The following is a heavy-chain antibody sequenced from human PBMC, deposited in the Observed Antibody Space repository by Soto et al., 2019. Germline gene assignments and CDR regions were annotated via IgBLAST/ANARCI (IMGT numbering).Heavy chain of an antibody. D-gene: IGHD6-19*01. CDR2: IYYSGST. J-gene: IGHJ5*02. CDR3: ARRPTRSSSGPFDP. CDR1: GGSVSSGSYY. V-gene: IGHV4-61*01. Sequence: QVQLQESGPGLVKPSETLSLTCTVSGGSVSSGSYYWSWIRQPPGKGLEWIGYIYYSGSTNYNPSLKSRVTISVDTSKNQFSLKLSSVTAADTAVYYCARRPTRSSSGPFDPWGQGTLVTVSS.